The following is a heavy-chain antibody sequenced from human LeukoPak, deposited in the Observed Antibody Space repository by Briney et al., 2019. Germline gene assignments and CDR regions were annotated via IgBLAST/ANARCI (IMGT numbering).Heavy chain of an antibody. CDR1: GFTFSSYW. D-gene: IGHD6-13*01. CDR3: ARDSLAAAGYFDY. V-gene: IGHV3-7*01. Sequence: GGSLRLSCAASGFTFSSYWMSWVRQAPGKGLEWVANIKQDGSEKYYVDSVKGRFTISRDNAKNSLYLQMNSLRAEDTAVYYCARDSLAAAGYFDYWGQGTLVTVSS. J-gene: IGHJ4*02. CDR2: IKQDGSEK.